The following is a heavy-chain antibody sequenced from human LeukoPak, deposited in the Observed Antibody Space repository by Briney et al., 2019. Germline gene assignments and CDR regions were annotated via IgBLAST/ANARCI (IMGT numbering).Heavy chain of an antibody. CDR2: ISGSGGST. Sequence: TSETLSLTCTVSGGSISSYYWSWVRQAPGKGLEWVSAISGSGGSTYYADSVKGRFTISRDNSKNTLYLQMNSLRAEDTAVYYCAKDGDFWSGHNWFDPWGQGTLVTVSS. V-gene: IGHV3-23*01. CDR1: GGSISSYY. D-gene: IGHD3-3*01. CDR3: AKDGDFWSGHNWFDP. J-gene: IGHJ5*02.